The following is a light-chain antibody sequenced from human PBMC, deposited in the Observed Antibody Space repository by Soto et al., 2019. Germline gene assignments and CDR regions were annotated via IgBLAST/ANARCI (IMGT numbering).Light chain of an antibody. Sequence: DIQMTQSPTSLSASVGDRVTITCQASQDISNYLNWYQQKPGKAPKLLIYDASNLETGVPSRFSGSGSGTDFTFTISSLQPEGIATYYCQQYDNRPMHNFGQGTRLEI. V-gene: IGKV1-33*01. CDR3: QQYDNRPMHN. J-gene: IGKJ2*01. CDR1: QDISNY. CDR2: DAS.